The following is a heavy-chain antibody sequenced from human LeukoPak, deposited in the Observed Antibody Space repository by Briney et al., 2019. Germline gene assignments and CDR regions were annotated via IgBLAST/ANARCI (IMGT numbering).Heavy chain of an antibody. CDR3: ARELRGAFDI. CDR2: IYSGGST. V-gene: IGHV3-53*01. Sequence: PGGSLRLSCAASGFTVSSNYMSWVRQAPRKRLEWVSVIYSGGSTYYADSVKGRFTISRDNSKNTLYLQMNSLRAEDTAVYYCARELRGAFDIWGQGTMVTVSS. J-gene: IGHJ3*02. CDR1: GFTVSSNY. D-gene: IGHD3-16*01.